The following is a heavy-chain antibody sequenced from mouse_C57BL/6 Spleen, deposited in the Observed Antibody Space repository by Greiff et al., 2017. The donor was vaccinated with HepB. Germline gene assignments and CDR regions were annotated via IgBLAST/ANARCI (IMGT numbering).Heavy chain of an antibody. CDR3: ARRGSGYWFAY. Sequence: QVQLQQPGAELVMPGASVKLSCKASGYTFTSYWMHWVKQRPGQGLEWIGEIDPSDSYTNYNQKFKGKSTLTVDKSSSTAYMQLSSLTSEDSAVYYCARRGSGYWFAYWGQGTLVTVSA. CDR1: GYTFTSYW. D-gene: IGHD3-2*02. CDR2: IDPSDSYT. J-gene: IGHJ3*01. V-gene: IGHV1-69*01.